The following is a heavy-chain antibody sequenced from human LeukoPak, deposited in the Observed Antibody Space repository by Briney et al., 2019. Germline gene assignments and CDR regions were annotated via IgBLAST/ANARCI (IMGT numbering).Heavy chain of an antibody. Sequence: SETLSLTCTVSGGSISSSNYYWGWIRQPPGKGLEWIGSIYYSGSTYYSPSLKSRVTISVDTSKNQFSLKLSSVTAADTAVYYCARDRKAIVVVNHDAFDIWGQGTMVTVSS. CDR1: GGSISSSNYY. CDR2: IYYSGST. V-gene: IGHV4-39*07. CDR3: ARDRKAIVVVNHDAFDI. J-gene: IGHJ3*02. D-gene: IGHD2-21*01.